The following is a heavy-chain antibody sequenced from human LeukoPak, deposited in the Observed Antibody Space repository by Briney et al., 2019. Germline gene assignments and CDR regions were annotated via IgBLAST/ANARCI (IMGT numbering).Heavy chain of an antibody. J-gene: IGHJ4*02. D-gene: IGHD2-2*01. Sequence: KASETLSLTCTVSGGSISSYYWSWIRQPPGKGLEWIGYIYYSGSTYYNPSLKSRVTISVDTSKNQFSLKLSSVTAADTAVYYCARLAPGGYCSSTSCPVFDYWGQGTLVTVSS. CDR3: ARLAPGGYCSSTSCPVFDY. CDR2: IYYSGST. CDR1: GGSISSYY. V-gene: IGHV4-59*04.